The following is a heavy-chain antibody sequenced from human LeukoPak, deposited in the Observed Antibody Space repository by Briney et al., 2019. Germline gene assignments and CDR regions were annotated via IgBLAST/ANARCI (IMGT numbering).Heavy chain of an antibody. CDR2: IYGDDDK. D-gene: IGHD3-22*01. CDR3: AHSPPTYGSSGYYHFDY. V-gene: IGHV2-5*02. J-gene: IGHJ4*02. CDR1: GFSLSTRGVG. Sequence: SGPTLVKPTQTLTLTCTFSGFSLSTRGVGVGWIRQPPGKALEWLGFIYGDDDKRYSPSLKSRLTITKDTSKNQVALTMTNMDPVDTATYYCAHSPPTYGSSGYYHFDYWGQGTLVTVSS.